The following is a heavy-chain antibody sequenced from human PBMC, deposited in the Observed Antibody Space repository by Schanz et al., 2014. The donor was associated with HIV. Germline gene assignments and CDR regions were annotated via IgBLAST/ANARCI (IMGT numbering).Heavy chain of an antibody. CDR3: AKDDAGYSISWHYYSYYGMDV. D-gene: IGHD6-13*01. CDR1: GFTFSKYG. V-gene: IGHV3-23*04. CDR2: IRGSGGST. J-gene: IGHJ6*02. Sequence: VQLVESGGGVVQPGRSPTLSCAASGFTFSKYGMHWVRQAPGKGLEWVSAIRGSGGSTYYADSVKGRFTISTDNSKNTLYLQMTTLRAAADAVYYCAKDDAGYSISWHYYSYYGMDVWGQGTTVTVSS.